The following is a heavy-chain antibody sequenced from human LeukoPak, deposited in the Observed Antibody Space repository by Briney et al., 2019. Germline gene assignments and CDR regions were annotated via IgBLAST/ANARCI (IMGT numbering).Heavy chain of an antibody. CDR2: ISYDGSNK. CDR1: GFTFSSYA. Sequence: GGSLRLSCAASGFTFSSYAMHWVRQAPGKGLEWVAVISYDGSNKYYADSVKGRFTISRDNAKNSLYLQMNSLRAEDTAVYYCAITYDSSGYYSPNLAFDYWGQGTLVTVSS. CDR3: AITYDSSGYYSPNLAFDY. J-gene: IGHJ4*02. V-gene: IGHV3-30*04. D-gene: IGHD3-22*01.